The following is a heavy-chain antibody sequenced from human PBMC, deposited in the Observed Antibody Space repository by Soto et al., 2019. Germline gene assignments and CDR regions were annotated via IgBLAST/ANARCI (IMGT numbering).Heavy chain of an antibody. V-gene: IGHV4-31*03. J-gene: IGHJ4*02. CDR2: IYYNGST. CDR3: ARYRISGSWSKFDC. Sequence: PSETLSLTGSVSGLTISSASYYWSWIRQHPGKGLEWVGNIYYNGSTYYSPSLKSRVTVWVDTSKNQFSLRLTSVTAADTAVYYCARYRISGSWSKFDCWGKGPRVTVSS. CDR1: GLTISSASYY. D-gene: IGHD6-13*01.